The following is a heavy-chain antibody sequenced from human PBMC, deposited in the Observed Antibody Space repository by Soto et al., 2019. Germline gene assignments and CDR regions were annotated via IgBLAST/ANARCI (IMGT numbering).Heavy chain of an antibody. J-gene: IGHJ2*01. V-gene: IGHV4-61*01. Sequence: PSETLSLTCTVSGGSLNTDSSYWTWVRQPPGGGLEYLGYVYYTGVTNYNPSLKSRVTISLDMSKSQFFLTLSSVTPADTATYYCARVIDRSWYFDLWGRGTLVTVSS. CDR2: VYYTGVT. CDR1: GGSLNTDSSY. D-gene: IGHD2-21*01. CDR3: ARVIDRSWYFDL.